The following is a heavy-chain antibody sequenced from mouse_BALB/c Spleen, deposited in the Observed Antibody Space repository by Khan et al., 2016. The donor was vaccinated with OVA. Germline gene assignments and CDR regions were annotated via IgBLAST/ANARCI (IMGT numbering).Heavy chain of an antibody. Sequence: QVQLKEPGPGLAAPSQSLSSTCTVSGFSLSSSGASWVRQPPGQGLEWRGVIWGDGHTNYHSTHTSRLSICKDNSKRQVFLKLNRLQTDDTATYYCAKETWDNYVAMDYWGQGTTFPVSA. CDR3: AKETWDNYVAMDY. CDR1: GFSLSSSG. CDR2: IWGDGHT. V-gene: IGHV2-3*01. D-gene: IGHD1-3*01. J-gene: IGHJ4*01.